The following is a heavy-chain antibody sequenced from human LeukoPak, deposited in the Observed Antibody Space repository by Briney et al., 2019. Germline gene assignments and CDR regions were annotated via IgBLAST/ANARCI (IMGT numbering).Heavy chain of an antibody. D-gene: IGHD1-26*01. CDR1: GGSISSGGYY. CDR2: IYYSGST. J-gene: IGHJ3*02. Sequence: PSQTLSLTCTVSGGSISSGGYYWSWIPQHPGKGLEWIGYIYYSGSTYYNPSLKSRVTISVDTSKNQFSLKLSFVTAADTAVYYCARERGRAFDIWGQGTMVTVSS. V-gene: IGHV4-31*03. CDR3: ARERGRAFDI.